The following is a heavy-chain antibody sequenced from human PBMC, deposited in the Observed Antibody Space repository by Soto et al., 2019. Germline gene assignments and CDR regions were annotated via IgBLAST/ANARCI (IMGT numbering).Heavy chain of an antibody. CDR1: GYTFTSYG. V-gene: IGHV1-18*01. J-gene: IGHJ4*02. Sequence: ASVKVSCKASGYTFTSYGISWVRQAPGQGLEWMGWISAYNGNTNYAQKLQGRVTMTTDTSTSTAYMELRSLRSDDTAVYYCAKLYDSSGYYGEDTYYFDFWGQGTLVTVSS. CDR2: ISAYNGNT. D-gene: IGHD3-22*01. CDR3: AKLYDSSGYYGEDTYYFDF.